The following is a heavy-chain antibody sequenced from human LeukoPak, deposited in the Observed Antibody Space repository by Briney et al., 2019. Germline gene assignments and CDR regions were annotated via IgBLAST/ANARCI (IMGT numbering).Heavy chain of an antibody. Sequence: TSETLSLTCTVSGGSFRSRNYLWSWIRQTPGEGLEWIVYISYSGSAEYNRSLKSRVTISIDTSNSQFSLRLRSVTAADTAVYYCAREVNIQADSDAFDIWGPGTTVTVSS. CDR1: GGSFRSRNYL. D-gene: IGHD1/OR15-1a*01. V-gene: IGHV4-30-4*08. CDR3: AREVNIQADSDAFDI. J-gene: IGHJ3*02. CDR2: ISYSGSA.